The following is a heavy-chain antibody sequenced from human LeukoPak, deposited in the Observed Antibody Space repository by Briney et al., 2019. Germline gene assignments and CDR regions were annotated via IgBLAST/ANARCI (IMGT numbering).Heavy chain of an antibody. CDR2: IYYSGNT. CDR1: GGSISTYY. D-gene: IGHD2-21*01. CDR3: ARDSYCGGECYDL. J-gene: IGHJ4*01. Sequence: PSETLSLTCTVSGGSISTYYWSWIRQPPGKGLEYIGYIYYSGNTNYNPSLKSRGTISVDTSRNQFSLKLTSVTAADSAVYYCARDSYCGGECYDLWGQEPCHRLL. V-gene: IGHV4-59*01.